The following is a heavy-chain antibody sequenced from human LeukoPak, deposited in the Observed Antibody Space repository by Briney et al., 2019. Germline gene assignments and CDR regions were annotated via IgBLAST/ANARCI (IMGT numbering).Heavy chain of an antibody. CDR2: TYYRSKWYN. D-gene: IGHD1-1*01. CDR3: ARVYNWNPAGAFDI. CDR1: GDSVSSNIAS. V-gene: IGHV6-1*01. Sequence: SQTLSLTCAISGDSVSSNIASWNWIRQSPSRGLEWLGRTYYRSKWYNDYAVSVKSRITINPDTPKNQFSLQLNSVTPEDTAVYYCARVYNWNPAGAFDIWGQGTVVTVSS. J-gene: IGHJ3*02.